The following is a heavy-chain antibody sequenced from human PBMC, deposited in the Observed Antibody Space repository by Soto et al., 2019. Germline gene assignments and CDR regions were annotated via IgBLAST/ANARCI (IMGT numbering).Heavy chain of an antibody. J-gene: IGHJ5*01. CDR1: GYPFTSYY. Sequence: XSVKVSCTASGYPFTSYYIHWVRQAPGQGLEWMGVINPSGGSTTYAQKFQDTVTMTRDTSASTVYMELSSLRSEDTAVYYCARENWFDSWGQGTLVTVSS. CDR3: ARENWFDS. CDR2: INPSGGST. V-gene: IGHV1-46*01.